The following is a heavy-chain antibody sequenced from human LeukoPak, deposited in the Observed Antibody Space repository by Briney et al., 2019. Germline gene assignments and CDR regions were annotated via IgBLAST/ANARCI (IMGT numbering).Heavy chain of an antibody. CDR3: ARKYYYDSSGYYGPDAFDI. V-gene: IGHV1-2*06. CDR1: GYTLTAYY. J-gene: IGHJ3*02. Sequence: ASVKVSCKASGYTLTAYYIYWVRQAPGQGLEWMGRINPNSGDTDYAQNFQGRVTMTRDTSISTAYMELSRLRSEDTAVYYCARKYYYDSSGYYGPDAFDIWGQGTMVTVSS. D-gene: IGHD3-22*01. CDR2: INPNSGDT.